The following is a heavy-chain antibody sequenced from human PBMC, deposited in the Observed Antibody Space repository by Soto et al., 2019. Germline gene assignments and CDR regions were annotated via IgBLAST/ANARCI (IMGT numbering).Heavy chain of an antibody. CDR1: GGTFSSYA. CDR2: IIPIFGTA. D-gene: IGHD2-21*02. CDR3: ARGAYCGGDCSPGYYYYGMDV. Sequence: SVKVSCKASGGTFSSYAISWVRQAPGQGLEWVGGIIPIFGTANYAQKFQGRVTITADESTSTAYMELSSLRSEDTAVYYCARGAYCGGDCSPGYYYYGMDVWGQGTTVTVSS. V-gene: IGHV1-69*13. J-gene: IGHJ6*02.